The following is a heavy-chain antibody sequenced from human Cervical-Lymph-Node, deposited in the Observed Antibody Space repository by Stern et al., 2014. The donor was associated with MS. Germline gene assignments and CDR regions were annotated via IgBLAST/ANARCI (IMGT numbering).Heavy chain of an antibody. D-gene: IGHD6-13*01. CDR1: GGSVSDSRYY. J-gene: IGHJ5*02. CDR2: VSYTGST. V-gene: IGHV4-39*01. Sequence: QVQLQESGPGLVKPSETLSLTCAVSGGSVSDSRYYWGWIRQPPGKGLEWIGGVSYTGSTYNNRSLKSRVTISVDTPKNHFSLQLTSVTAADTALYYCSRHLPYSSSWYNWFDPWGQGTLVTVSS. CDR3: SRHLPYSSSWYNWFDP.